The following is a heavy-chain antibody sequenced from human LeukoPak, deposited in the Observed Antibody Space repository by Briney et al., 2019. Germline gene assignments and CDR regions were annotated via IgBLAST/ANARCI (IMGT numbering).Heavy chain of an antibody. J-gene: IGHJ4*02. CDR3: ARGTEYYAIWRGYAGYSDY. D-gene: IGHD3-3*01. V-gene: IGHV4-38-2*02. CDR1: GYSISNGYY. Sequence: PSETLSLTCTVSGYSISNGYYWGWIRQPPGKGLEWVGSIYHRGSTYYNPSLRSRVTISLDRSKKKFSLKLTSVTAADTAVYFCARGTEYYAIWRGYAGYSDYWGQGISVTVSS. CDR2: IYHRGST.